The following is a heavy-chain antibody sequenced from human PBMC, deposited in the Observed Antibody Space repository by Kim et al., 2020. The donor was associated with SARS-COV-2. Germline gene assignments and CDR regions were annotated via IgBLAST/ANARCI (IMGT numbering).Heavy chain of an antibody. CDR2: YDGSNK. Sequence: YDGSNKYYADSVKGRFTISRDNSKNTLYLQMNSLRAEDTAVYYCARIHYDCWGQGTLVTVSS. V-gene: IGHV3-30-3*01. J-gene: IGHJ4*02. CDR3: ARIHYDC.